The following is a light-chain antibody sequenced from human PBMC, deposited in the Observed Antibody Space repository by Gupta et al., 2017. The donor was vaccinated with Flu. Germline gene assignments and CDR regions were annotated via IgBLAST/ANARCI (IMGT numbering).Light chain of an antibody. V-gene: IGKV1-5*03. CDR3: QQYNTYPWT. CDR1: KSVSRW. J-gene: IGKJ1*01. CDR2: EAS. Sequence: IQMTQSLFTLPASVGDRVTITCRASKSVSRWLAWYQQKPGKAHRLLIYEASTLESGVPSTFSGGGSGTEFTLTISSLQPDEFATFYCQQYNTYPWTFGQGTRVEIK.